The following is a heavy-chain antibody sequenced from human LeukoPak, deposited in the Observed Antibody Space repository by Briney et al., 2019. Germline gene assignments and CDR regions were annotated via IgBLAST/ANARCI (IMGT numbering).Heavy chain of an antibody. CDR2: IYYSGST. D-gene: IGHD2-2*01. V-gene: IGHV4-59*01. CDR3: ARDRVDCSSTSCYGVGYYYYGMDV. Sequence: SETLSLTCTVSGGSISSYYWSWIRQPPGKGLEWIGYIYYSGSTNYNPSLKSRVTISVDMSKNQFSLKLSSVTAADTAVYYCARDRVDCSSTSCYGVGYYYYGMDVWGKGTTVTVTS. J-gene: IGHJ6*04. CDR1: GGSISSYY.